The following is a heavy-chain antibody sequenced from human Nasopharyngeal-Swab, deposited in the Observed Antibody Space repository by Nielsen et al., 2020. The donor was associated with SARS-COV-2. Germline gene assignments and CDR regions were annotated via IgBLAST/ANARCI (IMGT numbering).Heavy chain of an antibody. Sequence: RQAPGKGLEWIGEINHSGSTYYNPSLKSRVTISVDTSKNQFSLKLSSVTAADTAVYYCARHTTIFGVVIRPFDYWGQGTLVTVSS. D-gene: IGHD3-3*01. V-gene: IGHV4-34*01. CDR2: INHSGST. J-gene: IGHJ4*02. CDR3: ARHTTIFGVVIRPFDY.